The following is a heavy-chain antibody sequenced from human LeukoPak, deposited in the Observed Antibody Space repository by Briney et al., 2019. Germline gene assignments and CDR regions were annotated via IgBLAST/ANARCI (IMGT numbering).Heavy chain of an antibody. V-gene: IGHV1-3*01. D-gene: IGHD6-13*01. CDR3: ARVRHIAAAGTMGDYYYYYGMDV. J-gene: IGHJ6*02. CDR1: GYTFTSYA. CDR2: INAGNGNT. Sequence: ASVKVSCKASGYTFTSYAMHWVRQAPGQRREGMGWINAGNGNTKYSQKFQGRVTITRDTSASTAYMELSSLRSEDTAVYYCARVRHIAAAGTMGDYYYYYGMDVWGQGTTVTVSS.